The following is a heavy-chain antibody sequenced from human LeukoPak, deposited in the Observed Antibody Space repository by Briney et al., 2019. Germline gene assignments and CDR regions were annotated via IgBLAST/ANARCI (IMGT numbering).Heavy chain of an antibody. Sequence: GGSLRLSCAASGFTFSSYSMDWVRQAPGKGLEWVSSISSSSSYIYYADSVKGRFTISRDSAKNSLYLQMNSLRAEDTAVYYCARVKAAAGIFDYWGQGTLVTVSS. CDR1: GFTFSSYS. CDR2: ISSSSSYI. D-gene: IGHD6-13*01. CDR3: ARVKAAAGIFDY. V-gene: IGHV3-21*01. J-gene: IGHJ4*02.